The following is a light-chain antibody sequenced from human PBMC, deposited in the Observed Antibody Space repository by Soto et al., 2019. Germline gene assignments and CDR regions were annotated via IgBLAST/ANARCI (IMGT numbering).Light chain of an antibody. CDR2: DND. CDR3: QTWDSSVSALV. V-gene: IGLV1-51*01. CDR1: SSNIGNHY. J-gene: IGLJ2*01. Sequence: QSVLTQPPSVSAAPGQRVTISCSGSSSNIGNHYVSWYQQFPGKAPKLLSYDNDKRPSGIPERFSGSKSGASATLGITGLLTGDEADYYCQTWDSSVSALVFGGGTKLTVL.